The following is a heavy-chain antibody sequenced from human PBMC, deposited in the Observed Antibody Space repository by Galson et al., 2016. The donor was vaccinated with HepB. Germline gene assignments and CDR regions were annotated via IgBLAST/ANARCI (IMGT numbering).Heavy chain of an antibody. D-gene: IGHD3-10*01. Sequence: SVKVSCKASGYSFITYAMHWVRQAPGQRLEWMGWINAGNGDTKYSQKLQGRVTITRDTSASTAYMELSSLRSEDTAVYFCARAGSTSMVQGWAYHMDVWGQGTTVTVSS. CDR1: GYSFITYA. J-gene: IGHJ6*02. CDR2: INAGNGDT. V-gene: IGHV1-3*01. CDR3: ARAGSTSMVQGWAYHMDV.